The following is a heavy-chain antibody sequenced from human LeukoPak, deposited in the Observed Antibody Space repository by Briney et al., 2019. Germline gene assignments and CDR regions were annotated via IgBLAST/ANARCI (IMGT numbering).Heavy chain of an antibody. CDR1: GFTFDDYA. Sequence: GGSLRLSCAASGFTFDDYAMHWVRQAPGKGLEWVSVISRDGGSTYYADSVKGRFTISRDNSKNSLYLQMNSLRTEDTALYYCGKDGPGYCSSTSCYGIDYWGQGTLVTVSS. J-gene: IGHJ4*02. V-gene: IGHV3-43*02. CDR3: GKDGPGYCSSTSCYGIDY. D-gene: IGHD2-2*01. CDR2: ISRDGGST.